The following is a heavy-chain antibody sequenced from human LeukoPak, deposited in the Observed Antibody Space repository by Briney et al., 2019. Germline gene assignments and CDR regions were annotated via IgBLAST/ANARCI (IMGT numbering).Heavy chain of an antibody. D-gene: IGHD2-2*01. CDR3: ARHRIGVDPSSTSAYNWFDP. CDR1: GGSFSGYS. Sequence: SETLSLTCAVYGGSFSGYSWSWLRQPPGKGLEWVGEMIHSGSTNYNPSLKSRVTISVDTSKNQFSLTLSSVTAADTPVYYCARHRIGVDPSSTSAYNWFDPWGQGTLVTVSS. CDR2: MIHSGST. J-gene: IGHJ5*02. V-gene: IGHV4-34*12.